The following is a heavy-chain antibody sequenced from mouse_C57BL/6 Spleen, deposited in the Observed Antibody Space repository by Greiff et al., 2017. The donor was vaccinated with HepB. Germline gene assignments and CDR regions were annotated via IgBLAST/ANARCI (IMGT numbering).Heavy chain of an antibody. J-gene: IGHJ4*01. CDR1: GYAFSSSW. CDR3: ARWDSSGHAMDY. V-gene: IGHV1-82*01. Sequence: VQLQQSGPELVKPGASVKISCKASGYAFSSSWMNGVKQRPGKGLEWIGRIYPGDGDTNYNGKFKGKATLTADKSSSTAYMQLSSLTSEDSAVYFCARWDSSGHAMDYWGQGTSVTVSS. D-gene: IGHD3-2*02. CDR2: IYPGDGDT.